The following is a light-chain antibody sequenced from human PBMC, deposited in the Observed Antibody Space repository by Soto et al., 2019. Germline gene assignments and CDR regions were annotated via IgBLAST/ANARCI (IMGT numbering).Light chain of an antibody. CDR2: RVS. J-gene: IGKJ1*01. Sequence: DVVMTQSPLSLPVTLGQLASISCTSTQTLVYSDGNTYLNWFHKNPGQSPRRVNYRVSNPDSRVPDSVSGSKSGTHITLKISRVEAEDVGVYYCMQGVQWPWPFGQGTKVEIK. CDR1: QTLVYSDGNTY. CDR3: MQGVQWPWP. V-gene: IGKV2-30*01.